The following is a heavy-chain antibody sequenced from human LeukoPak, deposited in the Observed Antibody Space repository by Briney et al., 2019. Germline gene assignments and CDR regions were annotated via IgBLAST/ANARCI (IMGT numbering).Heavy chain of an antibody. J-gene: IGHJ6*03. D-gene: IGHD3-3*01. CDR1: GFTFSSYW. Sequence: GGSLRLSCAASGFTFSSYWMHWVRQAPGKGLVWVSRINSDGSSTSYADSVKGRFTISRDNAKNSLYLQMNSLRAEDTAVYYCARDGHGNFWRARRTYYMDVWGKGTTVTVSS. CDR3: ARDGHGNFWRARRTYYMDV. CDR2: INSDGSST. V-gene: IGHV3-74*01.